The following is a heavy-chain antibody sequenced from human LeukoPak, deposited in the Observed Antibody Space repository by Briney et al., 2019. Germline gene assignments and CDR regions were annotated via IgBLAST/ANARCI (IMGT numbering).Heavy chain of an antibody. CDR3: ARQISMNLMDV. D-gene: IGHD3-22*01. CDR2: NNTKPYGGTT. V-gene: IGHV3-49*03. CDR1: GFTFGDYA. J-gene: IGHJ6*02. Sequence: GGSLRLSCTTSGFTFGDYALSWIRQAPGKGLEWVGVNNTKPYGGTTEYAASVKGRFILPRDDSKSTAVLQMNSLKTEDTAVYFCARQISMNLMDVWGQGTTVIVSS.